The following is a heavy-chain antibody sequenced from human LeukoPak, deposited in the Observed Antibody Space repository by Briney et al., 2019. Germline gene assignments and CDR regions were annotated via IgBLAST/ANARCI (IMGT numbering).Heavy chain of an antibody. CDR2: ISKTGDNI. J-gene: IGHJ4*02. D-gene: IGHD2-8*01. CDR3: ARDTKDY. V-gene: IGHV3-48*03. Sequence: GGSLRLSCEAFGFTFSNYEMNWVRQAPGKGLEWISYISKTGDNIDYADSVKGRFTISRDNAKNSLFLQMHSRRANDTAVYYCARDTKDYWGQGTLVTVSS. CDR1: GFTFSNYE.